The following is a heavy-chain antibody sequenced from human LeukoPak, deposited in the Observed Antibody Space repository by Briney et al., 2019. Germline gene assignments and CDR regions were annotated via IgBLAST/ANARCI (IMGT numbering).Heavy chain of an antibody. CDR1: GYTFTSYY. CDR3: ARVGGREYYYDSSGSAFDI. J-gene: IGHJ3*02. CDR2: INPSGGST. D-gene: IGHD3-22*01. Sequence: VSVKVSCKASGYTFTSYYMHWVRQAPGQGLEWMGIINPSGGSTSYAQKFQGRVTMTRDMSTSTVYLELSSLRSEDTAVYYCARVGGREYYYDSSGSAFDIWGQGTMVTVSS. V-gene: IGHV1-46*01.